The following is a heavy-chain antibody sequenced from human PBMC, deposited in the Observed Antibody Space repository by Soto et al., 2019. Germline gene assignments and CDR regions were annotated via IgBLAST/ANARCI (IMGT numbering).Heavy chain of an antibody. D-gene: IGHD6-13*01. CDR3: ARVLQQVVQYYYYYGMDV. CDR1: GYTFTSYD. J-gene: IGHJ6*02. CDR2: MNPNSGNT. Sequence: ASVKVSCKASGYTFTSYDINWVRQATGQGLEWMGWMNPNSGNTGYAQKFHGRVTMTRDTSTSTVYMELSSLRSEDTAVYYCARVLQQVVQYYYYYGMDVWGQGTTVTVSS. V-gene: IGHV1-8*01.